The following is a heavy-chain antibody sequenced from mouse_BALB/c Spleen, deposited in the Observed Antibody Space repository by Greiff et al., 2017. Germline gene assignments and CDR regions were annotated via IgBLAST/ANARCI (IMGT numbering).Heavy chain of an antibody. J-gene: IGHJ4*01. V-gene: IGHV1-54*01. CDR2: INPGSGGT. Sequence: VQLQQSGAELVRPGTSVKVSCKASGYAFTNYLIEWVKQRPGQGLEWIGVINPGSGGTNYNEKFKGKATLTADKSSSTAYMQLSSLTSEDSAVYFCARGTTVESMDYWGQGTSVTVSS. CDR1: GYAFTNYL. D-gene: IGHD1-1*01. CDR3: ARGTTVESMDY.